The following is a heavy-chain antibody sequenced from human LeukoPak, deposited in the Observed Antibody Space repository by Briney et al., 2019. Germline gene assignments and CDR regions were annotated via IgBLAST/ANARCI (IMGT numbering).Heavy chain of an antibody. CDR1: GFTFSSYA. CDR3: ANSEFYDILTGPGGY. V-gene: IGHV3-64D*06. J-gene: IGHJ4*02. Sequence: GGSLRLSCSASGFTFSSYAMHWVRQAPGKGLGYVSAISSNGGSTYYADSVKGRFTISRDNSKNTLYLQMSSLRAEDTAVYYCANSEFYDILTGPGGYWGQGTLVTVSS. D-gene: IGHD3-9*01. CDR2: ISSNGGST.